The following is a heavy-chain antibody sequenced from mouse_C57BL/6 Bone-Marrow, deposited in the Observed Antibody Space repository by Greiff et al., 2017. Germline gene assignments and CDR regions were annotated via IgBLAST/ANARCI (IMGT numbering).Heavy chain of an antibody. CDR1: GFTFSSYG. CDR3: ASRGYDYDPFAY. D-gene: IGHD2-4*01. J-gene: IGHJ3*01. V-gene: IGHV5-6*01. Sequence: EVQLVESGGDLVKPGGSLKLSCAASGFTFSSYGMSWVRQTPDKSLEWVATISSGGSYTYYPDSVKGRFTISRDNAKNTLYLQMSSLKSEDTAMYYCASRGYDYDPFAYWGQGTLVTVSA. CDR2: ISSGGSYT.